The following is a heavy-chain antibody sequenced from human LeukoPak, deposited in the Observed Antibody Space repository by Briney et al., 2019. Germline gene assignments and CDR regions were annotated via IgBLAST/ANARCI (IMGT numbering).Heavy chain of an antibody. D-gene: IGHD5-12*01. CDR2: ISGSGGST. J-gene: IGHJ4*02. CDR1: GFTFSSYA. Sequence: GGSLRLSCAASGFTFSSYAMSWVRQAPGKGLEWVSAISGSGGSTYYADTVKGRFTISRDNSKNTLYLQMNSLRAEDTAVYYCAKAGMVATFFDYWGQGTLVTVSS. V-gene: IGHV3-23*01. CDR3: AKAGMVATFFDY.